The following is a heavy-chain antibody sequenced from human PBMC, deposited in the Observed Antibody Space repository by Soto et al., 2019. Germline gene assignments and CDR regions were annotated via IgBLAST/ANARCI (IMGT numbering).Heavy chain of an antibody. CDR2: IYPGDSDT. Sequence: PGESLKISCKGSGYSFTSYWIGWVRQMPGKGLEWMGIIYPGDSDTRYSPSFQGQVTISADKSISTAYLQWSSLKASDTAMYYCARPAPDTAMVPCYFDYWGQGTLVTVSS. CDR1: GYSFTSYW. CDR3: ARPAPDTAMVPCYFDY. D-gene: IGHD5-18*01. V-gene: IGHV5-51*01. J-gene: IGHJ4*02.